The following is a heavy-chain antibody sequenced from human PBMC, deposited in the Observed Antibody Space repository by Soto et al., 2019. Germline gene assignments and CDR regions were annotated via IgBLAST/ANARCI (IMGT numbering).Heavy chain of an antibody. CDR1: GFTFSSYS. Sequence: PGGSLRLSCAASGFTFSSYSMNWVRQAPGKGLEWVSSISSSSGYIYYADSVKGRFTISRDNAKNSLYLQMNSLRAEDTAVYYCARAGGTSFMQYYYGMDVWGQGTTVTVSS. J-gene: IGHJ6*02. CDR3: ARAGGTSFMQYYYGMDV. D-gene: IGHD2-2*01. V-gene: IGHV3-21*01. CDR2: ISSSSGYI.